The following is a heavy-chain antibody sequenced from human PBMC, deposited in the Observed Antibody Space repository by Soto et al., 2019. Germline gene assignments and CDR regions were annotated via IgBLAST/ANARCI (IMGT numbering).Heavy chain of an antibody. Sequence: QVQLVQSGAEVKEPGSSVKVSCQASGGTFSSSALSWVRQALGQGLEWMGGIIPLFRTPDYAQKFQGRVTITADESTSTAYMELSILRSEDTAIYYCARDNGRPQLGGNYYYITDVWGQGTTITVSS. CDR1: GGTFSSSA. J-gene: IGHJ6*02. D-gene: IGHD3-3*02. CDR3: ARDNGRPQLGGNYYYITDV. CDR2: IIPLFRTP. V-gene: IGHV1-69*12.